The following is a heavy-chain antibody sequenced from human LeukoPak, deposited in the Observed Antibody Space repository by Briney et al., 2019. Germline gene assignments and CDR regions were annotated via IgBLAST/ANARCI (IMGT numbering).Heavy chain of an antibody. J-gene: IGHJ4*02. V-gene: IGHV3-21*01. Sequence: GGSLRLSRSASGFTLSSYSMNWVRQAPGKGLEWVSSISSSSTYINYADSVKGRFTISRDNAKNSLYLQMNSLRAEDTAVYYCARDRSPGNFDYWGQGTLVTVSS. CDR2: ISSSSTYI. D-gene: IGHD3-10*01. CDR1: GFTLSSYS. CDR3: ARDRSPGNFDY.